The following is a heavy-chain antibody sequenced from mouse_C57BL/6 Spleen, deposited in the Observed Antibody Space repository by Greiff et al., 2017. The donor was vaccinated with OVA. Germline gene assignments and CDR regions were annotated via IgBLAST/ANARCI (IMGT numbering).Heavy chain of an antibody. J-gene: IGHJ1*03. Sequence: VQLQQPGAELVKPGASVKLSCKASGYTFTSYWMQWVKQRPGQGLEWIGEIDPSDSYTNYNQKFKGKATLTVDTSSSTAYMQRSSLTSEDSAVYYCARFYYGSSLHWYFDVWGTGTTVTVSS. CDR1: GYTFTSYW. V-gene: IGHV1-50*01. D-gene: IGHD1-1*01. CDR2: IDPSDSYT. CDR3: ARFYYGSSLHWYFDV.